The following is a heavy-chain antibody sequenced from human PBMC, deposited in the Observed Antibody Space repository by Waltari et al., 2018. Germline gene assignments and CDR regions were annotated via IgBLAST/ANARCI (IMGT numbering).Heavy chain of an antibody. V-gene: IGHV4-61*01. CDR2: TYSKGRLT. Sequence: QVQLQESGPGLIEPSETLSLTCTVSGDSVSDDYNYWSWIRQAPERGLEWIAYTYSKGRLTTSSPSLGSRVSMSLDVSKNEISLKVTSVTIADTAIYYCARDRRRWIGDVLVSAGFDVWGRGIRVAVS. CDR3: ARDRRRWIGDVLVSAGFDV. J-gene: IGHJ2*01. CDR1: GDSVSDDYNY. D-gene: IGHD2-8*02.